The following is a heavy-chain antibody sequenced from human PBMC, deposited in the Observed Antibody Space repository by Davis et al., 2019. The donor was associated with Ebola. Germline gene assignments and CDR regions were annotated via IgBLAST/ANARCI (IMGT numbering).Heavy chain of an antibody. D-gene: IGHD2-15*01. CDR3: ARGGYCSGGNCYGYFDY. CDR1: GFTFSSYS. J-gene: IGHJ4*02. V-gene: IGHV3-23*01. Sequence: GGSLRLSCAASGFTFSSYSMNWVRQAPGKGLEWVSAISGNGGSTYYADSVKGRFTISRDNSKNTLYLQMDSLRAEDTAVYYCARGGYCSGGNCYGYFDYWGQGTLVTVSS. CDR2: ISGNGGST.